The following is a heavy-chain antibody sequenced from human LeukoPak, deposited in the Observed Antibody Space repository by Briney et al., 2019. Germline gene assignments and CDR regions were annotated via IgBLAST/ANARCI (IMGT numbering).Heavy chain of an antibody. CDR3: TRGGSSSWYFDY. V-gene: IGHV3-30*04. J-gene: IGHJ4*02. CDR1: GFTFSSRA. Sequence: GGSLRLSCAASGFTFSSRAMHWVRQAPGKGLEWVAVISSDAKNEYYADFAKGRFTISRDNSKSTLYLQMNSLRVGDTAVYCCTRGGSSSWYFDYWGQGTLVTVSS. D-gene: IGHD6-13*01. CDR2: ISSDAKNE.